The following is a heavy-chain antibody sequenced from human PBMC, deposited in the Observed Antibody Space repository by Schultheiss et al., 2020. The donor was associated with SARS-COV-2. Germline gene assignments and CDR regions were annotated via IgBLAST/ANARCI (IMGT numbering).Heavy chain of an antibody. D-gene: IGHD5-12*01. Sequence: SQTLSLTCAVSGGSISSSNWWSWVRQPPGKGLEWIGSFHYTTNTHYYPSLKSRVTIFVDTSKNQPSLKMNSVTAADTAEYYCARHGGRYSIKYHFDSWGQGTLVTVSS. CDR2: FHYTTNT. CDR3: ARHGGRYSIKYHFDS. CDR1: GGSISSSNW. V-gene: IGHV4-39*01. J-gene: IGHJ4*02.